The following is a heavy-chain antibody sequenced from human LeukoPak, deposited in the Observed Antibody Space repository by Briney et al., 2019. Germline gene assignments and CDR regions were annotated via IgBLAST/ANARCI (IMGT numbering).Heavy chain of an antibody. CDR2: INPNSGGT. D-gene: IGHD6-19*01. CDR1: GYIFTGHY. J-gene: IGHJ5*02. Sequence: GASVKVSCKASGYIFTGHYMHWVRQAPGQGLEWMGWINPNSGGTNYAQKFQGRVTMTRDTSISTAYMELSRLRSDDTAVYYCARDLARAVAGKYNWFDPWGQGTLVTVSS. CDR3: ARDLARAVAGKYNWFDP. V-gene: IGHV1-2*02.